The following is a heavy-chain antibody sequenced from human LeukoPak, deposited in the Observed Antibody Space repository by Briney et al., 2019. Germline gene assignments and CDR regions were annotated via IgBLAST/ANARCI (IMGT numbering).Heavy chain of an antibody. J-gene: IGHJ4*02. D-gene: IGHD3-10*01. CDR1: GFTFGDYA. Sequence: PGGSLRLSCTASGFTFGDYAMSWVRQAPGKGLEWVSSISPNSSMMHYADSVRGRFTISRDNAKNSLYLQMNSLKDEDTAVYYCASRRGFDDWGQGTLVTVSS. CDR2: ISPNSSMM. CDR3: ASRRGFDD. V-gene: IGHV3-48*02.